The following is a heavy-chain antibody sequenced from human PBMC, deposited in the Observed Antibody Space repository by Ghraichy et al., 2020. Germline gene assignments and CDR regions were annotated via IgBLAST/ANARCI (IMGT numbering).Heavy chain of an antibody. CDR2: IYSGGST. CDR1: GFTVSSNY. Sequence: GESLNISCAASGFTVSSNYMSWVRQAPGKGLEWVSVIYSGGSTYYADSVKGRFTISRDNSKNTLYLQMNSLRAEDTAVYYCARYGVGATFDYWGQGTLVTVSS. J-gene: IGHJ4*02. V-gene: IGHV3-53*01. D-gene: IGHD1-26*01. CDR3: ARYGVGATFDY.